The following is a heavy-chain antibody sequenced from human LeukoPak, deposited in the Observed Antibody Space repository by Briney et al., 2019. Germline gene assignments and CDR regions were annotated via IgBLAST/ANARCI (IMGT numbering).Heavy chain of an antibody. CDR1: GFTFSDYY. CDR2: ISSSGSTI. CDR3: ARDYYYDSSGYLLGLLNNRAFDI. Sequence: GGSLRLSCAASGFTFSDYYMSWIRQAPGKGLEWVSYISSSGSTIYYADSVKGRFTISRDNAKNSLYLQMNSLRAEDTTVYYCARDYYYDSSGYLLGLLNNRAFDIWGQGTMVTVSS. J-gene: IGHJ3*02. D-gene: IGHD3-22*01. V-gene: IGHV3-11*04.